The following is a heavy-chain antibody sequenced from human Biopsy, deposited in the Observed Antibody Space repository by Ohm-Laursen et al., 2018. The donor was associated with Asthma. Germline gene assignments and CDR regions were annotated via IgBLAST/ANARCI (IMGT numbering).Heavy chain of an antibody. Sequence: SVKVSCKSLGGTFNTYVIGWVRQAPGQGLEWMGGINSVFGTTTYPQKFQDRVTITADDSTSTVYMELSSLRSEYMAVYYCARKAGSCISRTCYSLDFWGQGTLVTVSS. D-gene: IGHD2-2*01. V-gene: IGHV1-69*13. CDR3: ARKAGSCISRTCYSLDF. CDR2: INSVFGTT. CDR1: GGTFNTYV. J-gene: IGHJ4*02.